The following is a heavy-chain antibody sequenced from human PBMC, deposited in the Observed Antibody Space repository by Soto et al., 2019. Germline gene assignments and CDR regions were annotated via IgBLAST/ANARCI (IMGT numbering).Heavy chain of an antibody. CDR1: GFTFSSYA. Sequence: GGSLRLSCAASGFTFSSYAMGWVRQAPGKGLEWVSSISGSGGSTSYADSVKGRFTISRDNSKNTLYLQMNSLPAEDTAVYYCAKCHDTSGYSVSDDWGQGTLGTVTS. D-gene: IGHD3-22*01. CDR2: ISGSGGST. V-gene: IGHV3-23*01. CDR3: AKCHDTSGYSVSDD. J-gene: IGHJ4*02.